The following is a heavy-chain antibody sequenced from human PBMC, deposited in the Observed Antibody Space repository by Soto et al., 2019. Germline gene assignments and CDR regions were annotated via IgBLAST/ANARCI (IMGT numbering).Heavy chain of an antibody. CDR2: INGGGGST. Sequence: GGSLRLSCAASGFTFRNYWMHWVRQAPGKGLVWVSPINGGGGSTYYADSVKGRFTISRDNAKNTLYLQMNSLRAEDTAVYYCAATEQQLVPARFDYWGQGTLVTVSS. J-gene: IGHJ4*02. D-gene: IGHD6-13*01. V-gene: IGHV3-23*01. CDR3: AATEQQLVPARFDY. CDR1: GFTFRNYW.